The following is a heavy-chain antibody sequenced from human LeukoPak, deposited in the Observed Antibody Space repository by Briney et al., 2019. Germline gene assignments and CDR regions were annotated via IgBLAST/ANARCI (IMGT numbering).Heavy chain of an antibody. D-gene: IGHD5-12*01. J-gene: IGHJ4*02. CDR3: ARDRGPYSGYDSYYFDY. Sequence: SQTLSLTCTVSGGSISSGGYYWSWIRQHPGKGLEWIGYIYYSGSTYYNPPLKSRVTISVDTSKNQFSLKLSSVTAADTAVYYCARDRGPYSGYDSYYFDYWGQGTLVTVSS. CDR1: GGSISSGGYY. V-gene: IGHV4-31*03. CDR2: IYYSGST.